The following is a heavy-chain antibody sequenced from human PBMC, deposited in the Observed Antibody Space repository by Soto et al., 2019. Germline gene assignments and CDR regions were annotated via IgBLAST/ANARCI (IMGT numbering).Heavy chain of an antibody. CDR1: GFTFSSFA. Sequence: QVQLVESGGGVVQPGRSLRLSCAASGFTFSSFAIHWVRQAPGKGLEWVSRISYDGSNKYYADSVKGRFTIYRDNSKNTLYLQMNSLRAEDTAVYYCARAYDSSMNYFDYWGQGTLVTVSS. CDR2: ISYDGSNK. V-gene: IGHV3-30-3*01. CDR3: ARAYDSSMNYFDY. J-gene: IGHJ4*02. D-gene: IGHD3-22*01.